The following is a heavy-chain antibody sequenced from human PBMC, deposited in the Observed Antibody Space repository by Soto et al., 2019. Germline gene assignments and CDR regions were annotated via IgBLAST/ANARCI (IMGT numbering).Heavy chain of an antibody. J-gene: IGHJ3*02. V-gene: IGHV3-48*02. CDR2: IKSGSIVM. D-gene: IGHD1-26*01. Sequence: EVQLVESRGGLVQPGGSLRLYCATAGFIFSNYDMNWVRQAPGKGLEWFSFIKSGSIVMFYADSVKVRFTISRDNAKNSLYVEMNSLRDVDTAVYDCARDRVGRSLDIWAQGTMVTVSS. CDR1: GFIFSNYD. CDR3: ARDRVGRSLDI.